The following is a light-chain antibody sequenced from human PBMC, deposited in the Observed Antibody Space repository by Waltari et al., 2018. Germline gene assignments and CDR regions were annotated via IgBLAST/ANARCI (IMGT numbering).Light chain of an antibody. CDR1: QSISSY. V-gene: IGKV1-39*01. J-gene: IGKJ1*01. CDR2: AAS. CDR3: QQSHSTPWT. Sequence: DIQMTQSPSSQSASVGDRVTITCRASQSISSYLNWYQQKPGKAPKLLIYAASSLQSGVPSRFGGSGSGTDFTLTISNLQPEDFATYYCQQSHSTPWTFGQGTKVEI.